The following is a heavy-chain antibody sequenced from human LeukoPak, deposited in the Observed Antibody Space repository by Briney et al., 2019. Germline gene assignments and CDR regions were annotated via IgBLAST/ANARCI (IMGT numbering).Heavy chain of an antibody. CDR2: ISGSGGST. Sequence: GGSLRLSCAASGFXFSNYAMSWVRQAPGKGLEWFSVISGSGGSTYYADSEKSRFTTSRDNSKNTLFLQMNSLRAEDTAVYYCAKGILSVNDYWGQGTLVTVSS. V-gene: IGHV3-23*01. J-gene: IGHJ4*02. D-gene: IGHD2-15*01. CDR1: GFXFSNYA. CDR3: AKGILSVNDY.